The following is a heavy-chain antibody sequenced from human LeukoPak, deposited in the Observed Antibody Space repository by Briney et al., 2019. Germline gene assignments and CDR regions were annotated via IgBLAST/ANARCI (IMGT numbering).Heavy chain of an antibody. V-gene: IGHV3-23*01. Sequence: GGSLRLSCAASGFTFSSYAMSWVRQAPGKGLEWVSAISGSGGSTYYADSVKGRFTISRDNSKNTLYLQMNSLRAEDTAVYYCAILVVSAALTPRNDDAFDIWGQGTMVTVSS. D-gene: IGHD2-2*01. CDR2: ISGSGGST. J-gene: IGHJ3*02. CDR3: AILVVSAALTPRNDDAFDI. CDR1: GFTFSSYA.